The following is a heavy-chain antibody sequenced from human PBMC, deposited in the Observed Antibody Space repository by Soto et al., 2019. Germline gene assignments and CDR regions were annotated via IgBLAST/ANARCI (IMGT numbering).Heavy chain of an antibody. V-gene: IGHV1-69*13. J-gene: IGHJ6*02. Sequence: SVKVSCKASGGTFSSYAISWVRQAPGQGLEWMGGIIPIFGTANYAQKFQGRVTITADESTSTAYMELSSLRSEDTAVYYCARGGIVVVPAAIGGMDVWGQGTTVTVSS. CDR3: ARGGIVVVPAAIGGMDV. CDR2: IIPIFGTA. D-gene: IGHD2-2*01. CDR1: GGTFSSYA.